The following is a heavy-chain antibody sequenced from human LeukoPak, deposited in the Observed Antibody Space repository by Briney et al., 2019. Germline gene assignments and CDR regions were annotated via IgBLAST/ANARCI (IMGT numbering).Heavy chain of an antibody. J-gene: IGHJ3*02. CDR2: MNPNSGNT. D-gene: IGHD6-13*01. Sequence: ASVKVSCKASGYTFTSYDINWVRQATGQGLEWMGWMNPNSGNTGYAQKFQGRVTMTRNTSISTAYMELSRLRSDDTAVYYCASGIAAAAHAFDIWGQGTMVTVSS. CDR3: ASGIAAAAHAFDI. V-gene: IGHV1-8*01. CDR1: GYTFTSYD.